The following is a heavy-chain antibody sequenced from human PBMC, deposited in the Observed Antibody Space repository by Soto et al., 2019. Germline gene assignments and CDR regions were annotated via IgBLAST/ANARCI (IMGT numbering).Heavy chain of an antibody. Sequence: QVQLVQSGAEVKKPGSSVKVSCKASGGTFSSYTISWVRQAPGQGLEWMGRIIPILGIANYAQKFQGRVTITADKSTSNDYMELSSLISEDTAVYYCARSRYCSGGSCYGYYYYMDVWGQGTTVTVSS. D-gene: IGHD2-15*01. J-gene: IGHJ6*03. CDR1: GGTFSSYT. CDR3: ARSRYCSGGSCYGYYYYMDV. V-gene: IGHV1-69*02. CDR2: IIPILGIA.